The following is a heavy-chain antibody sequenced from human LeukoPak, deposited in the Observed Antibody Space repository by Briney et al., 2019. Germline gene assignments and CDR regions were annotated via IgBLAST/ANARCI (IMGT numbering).Heavy chain of an antibody. J-gene: IGHJ4*02. CDR3: ASPTPDYCDSPNFDY. V-gene: IGHV1-69*06. CDR2: IIPIFGTA. Sequence: ASVKVSCKASGGTFSSYAISWVRQAPGQGLEWMGGIIPIFGTANYAQKFQGRVTITADKSTSTAYMELSSLRSEDTAVYYCASPTPDYCDSPNFDYWGQGTLVTVSS. CDR1: GGTFSSYA. D-gene: IGHD4-17*01.